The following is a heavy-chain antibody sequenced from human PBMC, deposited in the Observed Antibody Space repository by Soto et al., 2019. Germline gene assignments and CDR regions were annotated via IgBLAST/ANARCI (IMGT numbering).Heavy chain of an antibody. D-gene: IGHD6-6*01. CDR3: AQSAARPSDYYYYGMDV. V-gene: IGHV3-48*02. CDR1: GVTCIGYS. J-gene: IGHJ6*02. Sequence: WGSLRLSCAASGVTCIGYSMSWVRQAPGKGLEWVSYISSSSSTIYYADSVKGRFTISRDNAKNSLYLQMNSLRDEDTAVYYCAQSAARPSDYYYYGMDVWGQGTTVTVSS. CDR2: ISSSSSTI.